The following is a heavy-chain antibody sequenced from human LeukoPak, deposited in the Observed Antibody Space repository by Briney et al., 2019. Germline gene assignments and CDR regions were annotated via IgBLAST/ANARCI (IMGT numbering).Heavy chain of an antibody. CDR2: INPSGGST. V-gene: IGHV1-46*01. CDR1: GYTFTGYY. CDR3: AAPPDYYGSGSPRDPMDV. Sequence: ASVKVSCKASGYTFTGYYMHWVRQAPGQGLEWMGIINPSGGSTSYAQKFQGRVTMTRDTSTSTVYMELSSLRSEDTAVYYCAAPPDYYGSGSPRDPMDVWGKGTTVTVSS. D-gene: IGHD3-10*01. J-gene: IGHJ6*04.